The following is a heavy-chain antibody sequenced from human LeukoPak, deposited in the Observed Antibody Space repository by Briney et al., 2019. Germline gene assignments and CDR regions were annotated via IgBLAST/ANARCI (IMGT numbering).Heavy chain of an antibody. CDR3: ARASAGVATIDY. D-gene: IGHD5-12*01. CDR1: GLSFSNYG. CDR2: IWYDGTNK. J-gene: IGHJ4*02. Sequence: GRSLRLSCAASGLSFSNYGMHWVRQAPGKGLEWVANIWYDGTNKYYADSVKGRFTISRDNSKNTLYLQTNSLRVEDTAVYYCARASAGVATIDYWGQGTLVTVSA. V-gene: IGHV3-33*01.